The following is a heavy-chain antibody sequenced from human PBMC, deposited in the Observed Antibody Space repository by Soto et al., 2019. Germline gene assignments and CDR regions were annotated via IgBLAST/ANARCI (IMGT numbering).Heavy chain of an antibody. CDR2: ISAYNGNT. J-gene: IGHJ4*02. CDR1: GYTITSNG. CDR3: ASERPPAAY. V-gene: IGHV1-18*03. Sequence: ASVKVSWKASGYTITSNGISWVRQAPGQGIERMGWISAYNGNTKYAQKLKGRVTMTTDTSTSTAYMELMILLSDFMAVYYCASERPPAAYWGQGSLVTVSS. D-gene: IGHD6-25*01.